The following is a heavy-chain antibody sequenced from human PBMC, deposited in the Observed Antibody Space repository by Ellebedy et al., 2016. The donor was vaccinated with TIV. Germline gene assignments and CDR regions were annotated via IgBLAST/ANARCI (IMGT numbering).Heavy chain of an antibody. V-gene: IGHV4-39*07. D-gene: IGHD6-13*01. CDR1: GGSISSSSYY. CDR3: ARMGKGDSSRVGRNWFDP. CDR2: IYYSGST. J-gene: IGHJ5*02. Sequence: MPSETLSLTCTVSGGSISSSSYYWGWIRQPPGKGLEWIGSIYYSGSTNYNPSLKSRVTISVDTSKNQFSLKLSSVTAADTAVYYCARMGKGDSSRVGRNWFDPWGQGTLVTVSS.